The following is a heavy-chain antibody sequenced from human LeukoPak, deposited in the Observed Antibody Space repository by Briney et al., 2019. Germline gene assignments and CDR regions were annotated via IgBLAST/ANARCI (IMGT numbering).Heavy chain of an antibody. CDR1: GGSFSGYY. CDR2: INHSGST. CDR3: ARGSSLGCMDV. V-gene: IGHV4-34*01. Sequence: PSETLSLTCAVYGGSFSGYYWSWIRQPPGKGLEWIGEINHSGSTNYNPSLKSRVTISVDTSKNQFSLKLSSVTAADTAVYYCARGSSLGCMDVWGKGTTVTVFS. D-gene: IGHD6-6*01. J-gene: IGHJ6*04.